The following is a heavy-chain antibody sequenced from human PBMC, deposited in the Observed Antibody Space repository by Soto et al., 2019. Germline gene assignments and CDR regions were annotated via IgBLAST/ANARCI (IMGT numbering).Heavy chain of an antibody. D-gene: IGHD6-13*01. CDR3: ARVPRAAAGTD. Sequence: QVQLQEAGPGLVKPSGTLSLTCAVSGGSISSSNWWSCVRQPQGKGLGWIGEIYHRGSTNYNPSLKSRVTMAVDKAKNQFSMMLSSVTAADTAVYYCARVPRAAAGTDWGQGTLVTVSS. V-gene: IGHV4-4*02. J-gene: IGHJ4*02. CDR2: IYHRGST. CDR1: GGSISSSNW.